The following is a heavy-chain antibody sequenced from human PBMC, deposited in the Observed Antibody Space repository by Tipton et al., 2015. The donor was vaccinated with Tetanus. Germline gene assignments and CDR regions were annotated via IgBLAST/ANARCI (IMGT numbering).Heavy chain of an antibody. CDR2: IYYSGST. CDR1: GGSISSYY. V-gene: IGHV4-59*01. J-gene: IGHJ5*02. Sequence: TLSLTCTVSGGSISSYYWSWIRQPPGKGLEWIGYIYYSGSTNYNPSLKSRVTISVDTSKNQFSLKLSSVTAADTAVYYCAREVAAPGTNWFDPWGQGTPVTVSS. CDR3: AREVAAPGTNWFDP. D-gene: IGHD6-13*01.